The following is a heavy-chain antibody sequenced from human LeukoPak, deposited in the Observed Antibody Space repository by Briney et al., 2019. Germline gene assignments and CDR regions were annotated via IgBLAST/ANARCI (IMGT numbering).Heavy chain of an antibody. J-gene: IGHJ4*02. CDR1: GYTFTGYY. Sequence: GASVKVSFKASGYTFTGYYMHWVRQAPGQGLEWMGWINPNSGGTNYAQKFQGRVTMTRDTSISTAYMKLSRLRSDDTAVYYCARWCSGGSCYGYWGQGTLVTVSS. V-gene: IGHV1-2*02. D-gene: IGHD2-15*01. CDR3: ARWCSGGSCYGY. CDR2: INPNSGGT.